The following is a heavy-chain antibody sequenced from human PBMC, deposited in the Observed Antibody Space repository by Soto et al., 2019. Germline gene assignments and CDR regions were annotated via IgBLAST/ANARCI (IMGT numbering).Heavy chain of an antibody. CDR3: ARGRGYSSSLDYMDV. Sequence: ASVKVSCKASGYTFTSYDINWVRQATGQGLEWMGWMNPNSGNTGYAQKFQGRVTMTRNTSISTAYMELSSLRSEDPAVYYCARGRGYSSSLDYMDVWGKGTTVTVSS. J-gene: IGHJ6*03. D-gene: IGHD6-13*01. CDR1: GYTFTSYD. CDR2: MNPNSGNT. V-gene: IGHV1-8*01.